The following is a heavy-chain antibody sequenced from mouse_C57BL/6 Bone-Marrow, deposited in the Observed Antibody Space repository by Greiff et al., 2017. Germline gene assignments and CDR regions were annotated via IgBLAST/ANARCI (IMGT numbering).Heavy chain of an antibody. D-gene: IGHD1-1*01. CDR2: IYPRSGNT. CDR3: ARSEPFTTVVAEDY. CDR1: GYTFTSYG. J-gene: IGHJ2*01. Sequence: VQLQQSGAELARPGASVKLSCKASGYTFTSYGISWVKQRTGQGLEWIGEIYPRSGNTYYNEKFKGKATLTADKSSSTAYMELRSLTSEDSAVYFCARSEPFTTVVAEDYWGQGTTLTVSS. V-gene: IGHV1-81*01.